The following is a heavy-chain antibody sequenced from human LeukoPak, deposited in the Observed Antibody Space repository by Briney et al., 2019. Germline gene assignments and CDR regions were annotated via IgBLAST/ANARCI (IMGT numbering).Heavy chain of an antibody. CDR2: ISAYNGNT. Sequence: ASVKVSCKASGYTFTSYGICWVRQAPGQGLEWMGWISAYNGNTNYAQKLQGRVTMTTDTSTSTAYMELRSLRSDDTAVYYCARLQDYYDSSGYLDYWGQGTLVTVSS. CDR1: GYTFTSYG. V-gene: IGHV1-18*01. CDR3: ARLQDYYDSSGYLDY. J-gene: IGHJ4*02. D-gene: IGHD3-22*01.